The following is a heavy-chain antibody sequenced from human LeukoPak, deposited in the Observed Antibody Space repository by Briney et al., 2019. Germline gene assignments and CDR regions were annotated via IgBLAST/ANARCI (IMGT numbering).Heavy chain of an antibody. CDR2: INTNTGNP. D-gene: IGHD3-3*01. Sequence: ASVNVSCKASGYTFTIYAMNWVRQAPGQGLEWMGWINTNTGNPTYAQGFTGRFVFSLDTSVSTAYLQISSLKAEDTAVYYCARAETYYDFWSGYTDHFDYWGQGTLVTVSS. CDR1: GYTFTIYA. J-gene: IGHJ4*02. V-gene: IGHV7-4-1*02. CDR3: ARAETYYDFWSGYTDHFDY.